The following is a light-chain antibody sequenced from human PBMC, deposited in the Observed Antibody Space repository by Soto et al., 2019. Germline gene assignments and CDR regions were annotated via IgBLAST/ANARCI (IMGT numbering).Light chain of an antibody. Sequence: QSVLTQPRSVSGSPGQSVTISCTGTSSDVGGYNSVSWYRQDPGKAPKLMIYDVTNRPSGVSNRFSGSKSGNTASLTISGLQAEDEADYYCSSFTSSTTYVFGTGTKVT. CDR3: SSFTSSTTYV. J-gene: IGLJ1*01. CDR2: DVT. V-gene: IGLV2-14*01. CDR1: SSDVGGYNS.